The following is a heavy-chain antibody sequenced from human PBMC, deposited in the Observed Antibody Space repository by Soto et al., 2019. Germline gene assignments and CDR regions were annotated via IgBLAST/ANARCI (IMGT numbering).Heavy chain of an antibody. CDR2: IYSGGST. CDR3: ARDPGNIAVACTT. V-gene: IGHV3-53*01. D-gene: IGHD6-19*01. J-gene: IGHJ5*02. CDR1: GFTVSSNY. Sequence: EVQLVESGGGLIQPGGSLRLSCAASGFTVSSNYMSWVRQAPGKGLEWVSVIYSGGSTYYADSVKGRFTISRDNSKNTLYLQMNSLRAEDTAVYYCARDPGNIAVACTTWGQGTLVTVSS.